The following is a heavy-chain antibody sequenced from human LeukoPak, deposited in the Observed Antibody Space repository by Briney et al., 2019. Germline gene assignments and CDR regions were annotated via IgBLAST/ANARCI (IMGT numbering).Heavy chain of an antibody. CDR2: ISGAGT. Sequence: GGSLRLSCAASGFIFSNYALTWVRQAPGRGLEWVSSISGAGTYYADSVKGRFSISRDNYKNTLYLQMSRLRAEDTAVYYCARDPNGNYVGAFDFQRWGQGTLVTVSS. CDR3: ARDPNGNYVGAFDFQR. J-gene: IGHJ1*01. D-gene: IGHD4-17*01. CDR1: GFIFSNYA. V-gene: IGHV3-23*01.